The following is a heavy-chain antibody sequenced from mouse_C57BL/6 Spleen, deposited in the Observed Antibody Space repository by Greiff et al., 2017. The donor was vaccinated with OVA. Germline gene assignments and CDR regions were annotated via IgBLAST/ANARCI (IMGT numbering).Heavy chain of an antibody. CDR2: INPSSGYT. Sequence: AQLQESGAELARPGASVKMSCKASGYTFTSYTMHWVKQRPGQGLEWIGYINPSSGYTKYNQKFKDKATLTADKSSSTAYMQLSSLTSEDSAVYYCAREGGRDYAMDYWGQGTSVTVSS. V-gene: IGHV1-4*01. CDR3: AREGGRDYAMDY. CDR1: GYTFTSYT. J-gene: IGHJ4*01.